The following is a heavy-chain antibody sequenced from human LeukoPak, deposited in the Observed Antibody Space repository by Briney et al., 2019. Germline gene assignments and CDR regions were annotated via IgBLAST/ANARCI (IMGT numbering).Heavy chain of an antibody. CDR1: GFTFSSYA. CDR3: AKDRGAAAGTGYNWFDP. Sequence: PGGSLRLSCAASGFTFSSYAMSWVRQAPGKGLEWVAVISYDGSNKYYADSVKGRFTISRDNSKNTLYLQMNSLRAEDTAVYSCAKDRGAAAGTGYNWFDPWGQGTLVTVSS. J-gene: IGHJ5*02. D-gene: IGHD6-13*01. CDR2: ISYDGSNK. V-gene: IGHV3-30*18.